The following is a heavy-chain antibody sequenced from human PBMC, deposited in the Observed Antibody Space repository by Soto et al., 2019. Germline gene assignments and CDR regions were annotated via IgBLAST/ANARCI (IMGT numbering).Heavy chain of an antibody. CDR3: ARDQQGGVVVAATQAHGMDV. D-gene: IGHD2-15*01. J-gene: IGHJ6*02. CDR2: IIPILGIA. Sequence: QVQLVQSGAEVKKPGSSVKVSCKASGGTFSSYTISWVRQAPGQGLEWMGRIIPILGIAYYAQKFQGRVTITADKSTSTAYMELSSLRAEDTAVYYCARDQQGGVVVAATQAHGMDVWGQGTTVTVSS. CDR1: GGTFSSYT. V-gene: IGHV1-69*08.